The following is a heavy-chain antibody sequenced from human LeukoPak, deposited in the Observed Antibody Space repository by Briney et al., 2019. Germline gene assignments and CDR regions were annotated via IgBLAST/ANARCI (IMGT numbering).Heavy chain of an antibody. CDR1: GDSVSSDTAA. CDR2: TYYRSKWYN. J-gene: IGHJ3*02. D-gene: IGHD2-15*01. V-gene: IGHV6-1*01. CDR3: ARGGAGGRAFDI. Sequence: SQTLSLTCAISGDSVSSDTAAWNWIRRSPSRGLEWLGRTYYRSKWYNDYAVSVKSRLTINPDTSKNQFSLQLNPATPEDTAVYYCARGGAGGRAFDIWGQGTMVTVSS.